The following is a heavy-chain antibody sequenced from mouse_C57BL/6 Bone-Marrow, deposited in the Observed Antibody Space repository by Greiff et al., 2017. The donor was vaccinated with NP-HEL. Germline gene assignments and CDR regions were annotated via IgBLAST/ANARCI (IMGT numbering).Heavy chain of an antibody. V-gene: IGHV1-81*01. Sequence: VQLQQSGAELARPGASVKLSCKASGYTFTSYGISWVKQRTGQGLEWIGEIYPRSGNTYYNEKFKGKATLTVDQSSSTAYMQLNSLTSEDSAVYYCARMDWDFDYWGQGTTLTVSS. CDR3: ARMDWDFDY. D-gene: IGHD4-1*01. CDR1: GYTFTSYG. CDR2: IYPRSGNT. J-gene: IGHJ2*01.